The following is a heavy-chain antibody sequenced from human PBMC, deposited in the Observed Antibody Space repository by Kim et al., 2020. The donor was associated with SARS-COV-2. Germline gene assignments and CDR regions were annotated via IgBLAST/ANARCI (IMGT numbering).Heavy chain of an antibody. CDR1: GFTFSHYA. CDR3: VKRSYTSGWEFDS. V-gene: IGHV3-23*01. CDR2: IVGSGVTT. J-gene: IGHJ4*02. Sequence: GGSLRLSCVTSGFTFSHYAMSWVRQAPGKGLEWVSSIVGSGVTTYYADSVKGRFTISRDNSADTLFLQMNSLRAEDTAVYYCVKRSYTSGWEFDSGGLGTLVIVSS. D-gene: IGHD6-19*01.